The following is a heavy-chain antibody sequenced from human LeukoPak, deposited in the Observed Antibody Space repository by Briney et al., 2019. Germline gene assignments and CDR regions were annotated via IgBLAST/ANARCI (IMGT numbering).Heavy chain of an antibody. Sequence: GSLRLSCAASGFTFTSYGMNWVRQAPGKGLEWVSTISSSSSYIYYADSVKGRFTISRDNAKNSLYLQMNSLRAEDTAVYYCARDATVGGTSFDYGGQGTLVPVSS. J-gene: IGHJ4*02. CDR3: ARDATVGGTSFDY. D-gene: IGHD1-26*01. V-gene: IGHV3-21*01. CDR2: ISSSSSYI. CDR1: GFTFTSYG.